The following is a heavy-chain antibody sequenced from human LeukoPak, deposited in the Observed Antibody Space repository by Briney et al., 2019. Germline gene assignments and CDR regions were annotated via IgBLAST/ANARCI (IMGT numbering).Heavy chain of an antibody. CDR3: ASSVGGATRVNY. CDR1: GFTFSSYG. CDR2: ISGSGGST. V-gene: IGHV3-23*01. J-gene: IGHJ4*02. D-gene: IGHD1-26*01. Sequence: GGSLRLSCAASGFTFSSYGMSWVRQAPGKGLEWVSAISGSGGSTYYADSVKGRFTISRDNSKNTLYLQMNSLRAEDTAVYYCASSVGGATRVNYWGQGTLVTVSS.